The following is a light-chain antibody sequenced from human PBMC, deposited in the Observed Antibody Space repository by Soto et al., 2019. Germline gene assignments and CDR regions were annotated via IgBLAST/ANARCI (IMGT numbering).Light chain of an antibody. J-gene: IGKJ4*01. CDR2: HSS. CDR3: QQTFNNRLS. CDR1: QSVSTS. V-gene: IGKV1-39*01. Sequence: DIQMTQSPSSLSASVGARVTITCRASQSVSTSVNWYQQLGGKAPKLLIQHSSTLQSGVPSRFSGSGSGTDFTLTSSSVQPEDCATYYCQQTFNNRLSFGGGTKVEIK.